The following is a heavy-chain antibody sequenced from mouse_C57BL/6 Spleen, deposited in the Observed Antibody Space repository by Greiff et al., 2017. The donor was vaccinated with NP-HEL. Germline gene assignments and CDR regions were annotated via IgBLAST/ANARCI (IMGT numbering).Heavy chain of an antibody. CDR2: ILPGSGST. D-gene: IGHD2-3*01. CDR1: GYTFTGYW. Sequence: QVQLQQSGAELMKPGASVKLSCKATGYTFTGYWIEWVKQRPGHGLEWIGEILPGSGSTNYNEKFKGKATFTADTSSNTAYMQLSSLTTEDSAIYYCARGGSGGYYSSYWYFDGWGTGTTVTVSS. CDR3: ARGGSGGYYSSYWYFDG. J-gene: IGHJ1*03. V-gene: IGHV1-9*01.